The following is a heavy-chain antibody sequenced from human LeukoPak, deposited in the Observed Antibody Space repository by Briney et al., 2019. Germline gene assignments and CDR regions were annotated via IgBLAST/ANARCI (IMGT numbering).Heavy chain of an antibody. D-gene: IGHD3/OR15-3a*01. CDR2: ISGSGGST. Sequence: GGSLRLSCAASGFTFSSYAMSWVRQAPGKGLEWVSAISGSGGSTYYADSVKGWFTISRDNSKNTLYLQMNSLRAEDTAVYYCAKGPGLNYYYYMDVWGKGTTVTVSS. V-gene: IGHV3-23*01. CDR1: GFTFSSYA. CDR3: AKGPGLNYYYYMDV. J-gene: IGHJ6*03.